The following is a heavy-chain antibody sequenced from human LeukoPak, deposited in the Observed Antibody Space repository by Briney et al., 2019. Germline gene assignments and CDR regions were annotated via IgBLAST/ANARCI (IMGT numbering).Heavy chain of an antibody. J-gene: IGHJ4*02. CDR2: ISYDGSNK. CDR3: AREQGYCSSTSCYELVATIPTHFDY. D-gene: IGHD2-2*01. CDR1: GFTFSSYG. Sequence: PGRSLRLSCAASGFTFSSYGMHWVRQAPGKGLEWVAVISYDGSNKYYADSVKGRFTISRDNSKNTLYLQMNSLRAEDTAVYYCAREQGYCSSTSCYELVATIPTHFDYWGQGTLVTVSS. V-gene: IGHV3-30*03.